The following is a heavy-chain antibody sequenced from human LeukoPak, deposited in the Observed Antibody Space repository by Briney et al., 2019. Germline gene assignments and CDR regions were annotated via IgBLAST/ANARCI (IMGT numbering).Heavy chain of an antibody. V-gene: IGHV1-2*02. D-gene: IGHD6-19*01. J-gene: IGHJ4*02. CDR2: INPNSGGT. Sequence: GASVKVSCKASGYTFTGYYMHWVRQAPEQGLEWMGGINPNSGGTTSAQKFQGRVTMTRDTSISTAYTELSRLSLDDTAVFYCVRSTSGWYPHFDYWGQGTLVTGSS. CDR3: VRSTSGWYPHFDY. CDR1: GYTFTGYY.